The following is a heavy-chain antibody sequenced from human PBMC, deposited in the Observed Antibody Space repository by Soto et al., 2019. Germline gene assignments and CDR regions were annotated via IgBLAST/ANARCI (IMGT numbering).Heavy chain of an antibody. V-gene: IGHV4-4*07. CDR1: GGSISSYY. J-gene: IGHJ3*02. CDR2: IYTSGST. Sequence: SETLSLTCTVSGGSISSYYWSWIRQPAGKGLEWIGRIYTSGSTNYNPSLKSRVTMSVDTSKNQFSLKLSSVTAADTAVYYCARERKGVIVVGITHDAFDIWGQGTMVTVSS. CDR3: ARERKGVIVVGITHDAFDI. D-gene: IGHD3-22*01.